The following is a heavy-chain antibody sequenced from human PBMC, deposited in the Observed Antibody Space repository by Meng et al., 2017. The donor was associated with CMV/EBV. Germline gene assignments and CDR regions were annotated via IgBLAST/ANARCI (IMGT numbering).Heavy chain of an antibody. CDR1: GFTFSSYS. D-gene: IGHD4-17*01. J-gene: IGHJ1*01. V-gene: IGHV3-21*01. Sequence: GGSLRLSCAASGFTFSSYSMNWVRQAPGKGLEWVSSISSSSSDIYYADSVKGRFTISRDNAKNSLYLQMNSLRAEDTAVYYCARDPYGTTVTTGDFQHWGQGTLVTVSS. CDR3: ARDPYGTTVTTGDFQH. CDR2: ISSSSSDI.